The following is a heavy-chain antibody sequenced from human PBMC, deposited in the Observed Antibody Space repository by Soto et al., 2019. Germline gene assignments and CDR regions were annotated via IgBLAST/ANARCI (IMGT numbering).Heavy chain of an antibody. CDR3: ARGHIPVYGPVPDYFDS. V-gene: IGHV4-34*02. J-gene: IGHJ4*02. CDR1: GGSLRGSY. Sequence: QVHLQQWGAGLLKPSETLSLTCGVYGGSLRGSYWSWIRQPPGKALEWLGKVTHSGSTTFNPSLKSRVSVSVDTSDHQFSLKPTSVTAADTAVYYCARGHIPVYGPVPDYFDSWGQGTLVTVSS. CDR2: VTHSGST. D-gene: IGHD2-21*01.